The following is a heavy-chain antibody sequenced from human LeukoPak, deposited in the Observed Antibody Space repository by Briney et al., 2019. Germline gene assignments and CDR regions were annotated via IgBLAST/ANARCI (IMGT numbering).Heavy chain of an antibody. J-gene: IGHJ4*02. Sequence: SETLSLTCAVSGGSISSSNWRSWVGQRPGKGLEWIGEIYHSGSTNYNPSLKSRVTISVDKSKNQFTLKLSSVTAADTAVYFCARRESVAGTGGFDYWGQGTLVTVSS. CDR3: ARRESVAGTGGFDY. CDR2: IYHSGST. CDR1: GGSISSSNW. V-gene: IGHV4-4*02. D-gene: IGHD6-19*01.